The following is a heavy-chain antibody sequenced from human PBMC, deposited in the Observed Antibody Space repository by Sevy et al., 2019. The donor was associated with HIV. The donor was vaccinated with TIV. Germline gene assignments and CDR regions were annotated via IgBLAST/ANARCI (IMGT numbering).Heavy chain of an antibody. D-gene: IGHD3-22*01. CDR1: GYTLTEFS. CDR3: ATTKDYYDSSGYPFDY. V-gene: IGHV1-24*01. Sequence: ASVKVSCKVSGYTLTEFSMHWVRQAPGKGLEWMGTFDPEDGETIYAQKFQGRVTMTEDTSTDTASMELSSLRSEDTAVHYCATTKDYYDSSGYPFDYWGQGTLVTVSS. CDR2: FDPEDGET. J-gene: IGHJ4*02.